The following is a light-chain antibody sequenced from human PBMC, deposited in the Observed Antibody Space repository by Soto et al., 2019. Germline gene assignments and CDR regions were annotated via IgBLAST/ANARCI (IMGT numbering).Light chain of an antibody. V-gene: IGKV3-20*01. Sequence: EVVLTQSPATLSLSPGERATLSCRANQSVSANYLAWYQQKPGQAPRLLIYGASSRATGIPDRFSGSGSGTDFTLNISRLEPEDFAVFYCNQYGSSPFTFGPGTKVDIK. CDR1: QSVSANY. J-gene: IGKJ3*01. CDR3: NQYGSSPFT. CDR2: GAS.